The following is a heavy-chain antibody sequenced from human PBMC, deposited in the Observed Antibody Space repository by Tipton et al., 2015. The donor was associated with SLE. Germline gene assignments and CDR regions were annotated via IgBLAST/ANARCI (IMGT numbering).Heavy chain of an antibody. Sequence: LRLSCTVSGGSITSGSYYWSWIRQPAGKGLEWIGHIYTSGSTNYNPSLKSRVTISVDTSKNQFSLKLSSVTAADTAVYYCARVQGFSSWYFDLWGRGTLVTVSS. V-gene: IGHV4-61*09. J-gene: IGHJ2*01. CDR1: GGSITSGSYY. CDR3: ARVQGFSSWYFDL. D-gene: IGHD3-3*02. CDR2: IYTSGST.